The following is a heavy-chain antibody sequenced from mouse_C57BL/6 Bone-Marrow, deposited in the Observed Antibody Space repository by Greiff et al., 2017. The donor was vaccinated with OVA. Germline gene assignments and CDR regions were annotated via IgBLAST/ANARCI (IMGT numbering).Heavy chain of an antibody. J-gene: IGHJ3*01. CDR1: GYTFTSYW. D-gene: IGHD3-2*02. CDR2: INPSSGYT. V-gene: IGHV1-7*01. CDR3: ARKEKDSAGLVAY. Sequence: QVQLKESGAELAKPGASVKLSCKASGYTFTSYWMHWVKQRPGQGLEWIGYINPSSGYTKYNQKFKDKATLTADKSSSTAYMQLSSLTYEDSAVYDCARKEKDSAGLVAYWGQGTLVTVSA.